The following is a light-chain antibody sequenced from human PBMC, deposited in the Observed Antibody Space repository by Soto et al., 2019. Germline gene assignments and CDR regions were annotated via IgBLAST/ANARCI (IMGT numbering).Light chain of an antibody. CDR1: QSISSW. J-gene: IGKJ1*01. V-gene: IGKV1-5*01. CDR3: QLYNGYPWT. CDR2: DAF. Sequence: DIQVTXSXSALSSSVGDXVAITSLASQSISSWLAWYQQKPGKAPKLLIYDAFSLVSGVPSKFSGMGSGTEFSIAISIMQPYDHAAHFIQLYNGYPWTVGQGTKVDI.